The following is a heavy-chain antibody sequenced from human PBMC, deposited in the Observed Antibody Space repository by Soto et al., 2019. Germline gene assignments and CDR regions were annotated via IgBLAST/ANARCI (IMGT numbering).Heavy chain of an antibody. Sequence: SETLSLTCAVYGGSFSGYYWSWIRQPPGKGLEWIGEINHSGSTNYNPSLKSRVTISVDTSKNQFSLKLSSVTAADTAVYYCARTGLLWFGEAGDAFDIWGQGTMVTV. CDR3: ARTGLLWFGEAGDAFDI. V-gene: IGHV4-34*01. J-gene: IGHJ3*02. CDR1: GGSFSGYY. CDR2: INHSGST. D-gene: IGHD3-10*01.